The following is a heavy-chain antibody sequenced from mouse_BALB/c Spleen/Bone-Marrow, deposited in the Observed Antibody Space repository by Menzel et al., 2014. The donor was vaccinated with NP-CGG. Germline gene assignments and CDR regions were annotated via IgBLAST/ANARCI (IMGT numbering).Heavy chain of an antibody. D-gene: IGHD2-4*01. V-gene: IGHV1-80*01. CDR1: GYAFSNYG. CDR2: IYPGDGET. J-gene: IGHJ4*01. Sequence: QVQLQQSGAELVRPGSSVKISCKASGYAFSNYGMNWVKQWPGQGLEWIGQIYPGDGETNYNGEFEGRVTLTADKSSSTAYMQVSSLTSEDSAVYFCASVYDYGRGYAMDYWGQGTSVTVSS. CDR3: ASVYDYGRGYAMDY.